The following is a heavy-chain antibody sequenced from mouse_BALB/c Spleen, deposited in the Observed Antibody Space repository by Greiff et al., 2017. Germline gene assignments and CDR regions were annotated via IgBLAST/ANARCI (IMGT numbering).Heavy chain of an antibody. Sequence: QVQLQQSGAELAKPGASVKMSCKASGYTFTIYWMHWVKQRPGQGLEWIGYINPSTGYTEYNQKFKDKATLTADKSSSTAYMQLSSLTSEDSAVYYCARFTTATRAMDYGGQGTSVTVSS. D-gene: IGHD1-2*01. CDR2: INPSTGYT. CDR1: GYTFTIYW. J-gene: IGHJ4*01. V-gene: IGHV1-7*01. CDR3: ARFTTATRAMDY.